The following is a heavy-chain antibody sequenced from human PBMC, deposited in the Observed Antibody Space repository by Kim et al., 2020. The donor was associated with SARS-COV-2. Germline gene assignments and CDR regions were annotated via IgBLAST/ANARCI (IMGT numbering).Heavy chain of an antibody. J-gene: IGHJ4*02. D-gene: IGHD6-13*01. CDR1: GGSISSSNW. V-gene: IGHV4-4*02. CDR3: ARGIGAAAGPIFDY. Sequence: SETLSLICAVSGGSISSSNWWSWVRQPPGKGLEWIGEIYHSGSTNYNPSLKSRVTISVDKSKNQFSLKLSSVTAADTAVYYCARGIGAAAGPIFDYWGQGTLVTVSS. CDR2: IYHSGST.